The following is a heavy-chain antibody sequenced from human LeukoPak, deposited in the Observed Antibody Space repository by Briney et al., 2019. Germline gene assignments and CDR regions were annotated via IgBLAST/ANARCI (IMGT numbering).Heavy chain of an antibody. CDR2: ISSNGGST. J-gene: IGHJ4*02. Sequence: GGSLRPSCSASGFTLSSYAMHWVRQAPGRGLEYVSAISSNGGSTYYADSVKGRFTISRDNSKNTLYLQMSSLIAEDTAVYYCVKGRSSKISAAWDYWGQGTLVTVSS. V-gene: IGHV3-64D*06. D-gene: IGHD6-13*01. CDR3: VKGRSSKISAAWDY. CDR1: GFTLSSYA.